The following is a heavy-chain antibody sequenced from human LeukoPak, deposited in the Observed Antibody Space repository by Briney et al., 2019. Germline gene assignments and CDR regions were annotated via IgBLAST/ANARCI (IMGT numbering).Heavy chain of an antibody. D-gene: IGHD3-16*01. CDR2: INPNSGGT. CDR3: ARSTGTTFGFSEY. J-gene: IGHJ4*02. V-gene: IGHV1-2*02. Sequence: ASVKVSCKASGYTFTSYGISWVRQAPGQGLEWMGWINPNSGGTNYAQKFQGRVTMTRDTSISTAYMELSRLRSDDTAVYYCARSTGTTFGFSEYWGQGTLVTVSS. CDR1: GYTFTSYG.